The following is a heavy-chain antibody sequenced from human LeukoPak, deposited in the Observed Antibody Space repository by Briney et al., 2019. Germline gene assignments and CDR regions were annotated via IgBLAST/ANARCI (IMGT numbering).Heavy chain of an antibody. J-gene: IGHJ4*02. D-gene: IGHD4-17*01. CDR1: GYTFTSYY. V-gene: IGHV1-46*01. Sequence: ASVKVSCKASGYTFTSYYMHWVRQAPGQGLEWMGIINPSGGSTSYAQKFQGRVTMTRDMSTSTVYMELRSLRSDDTAVYYCARDSGVTTIDYWGQGTLVTVSS. CDR3: ARDSGVTTIDY. CDR2: INPSGGST.